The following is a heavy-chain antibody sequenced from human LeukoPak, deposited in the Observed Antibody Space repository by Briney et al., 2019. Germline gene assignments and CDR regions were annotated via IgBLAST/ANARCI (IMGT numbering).Heavy chain of an antibody. Sequence: PSETLSLTCAVYGGSFSGYYWSWIRQPPGKGLEWIGEINHSGSTNYNPSPKSRVTISVDTSKNQFSLKLSSVTAADTAVYYCARADTMIVVADAFDIWGQGTVVTVSS. V-gene: IGHV4-34*01. J-gene: IGHJ3*02. CDR1: GGSFSGYY. CDR3: ARADTMIVVADAFDI. D-gene: IGHD3-22*01. CDR2: INHSGST.